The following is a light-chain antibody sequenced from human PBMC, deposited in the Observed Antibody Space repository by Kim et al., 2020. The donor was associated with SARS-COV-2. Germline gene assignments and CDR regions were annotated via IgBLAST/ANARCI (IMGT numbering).Light chain of an antibody. J-gene: IGKJ5*01. Sequence: SPGDRATLSGRASQSVSSYLAWYQQKPGQAPRLLIYDASNRATGIPARFSGSGSGTDFTLTISSLEPEDFAVYYCQQRNNWPPITFGQGTRLEIK. CDR1: QSVSSY. CDR2: DAS. V-gene: IGKV3-11*01. CDR3: QQRNNWPPIT.